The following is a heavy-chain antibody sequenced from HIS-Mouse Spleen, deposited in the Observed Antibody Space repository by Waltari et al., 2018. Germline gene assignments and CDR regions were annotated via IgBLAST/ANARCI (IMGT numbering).Heavy chain of an antibody. V-gene: IGHV3-30*18. Sequence: QVQLVESGGGVVQPGRSLRLSCAASGFTFSSYGMHWVRQAPGKGLELVAVISYDGSNKYYADSVKGRFTISRDNSKNTLYLQMNSLRAEDTAVYYCAKDLSIIAAAGTGAFDIWGQGTMVTVSS. D-gene: IGHD6-13*01. CDR2: ISYDGSNK. J-gene: IGHJ3*02. CDR1: GFTFSSYG. CDR3: AKDLSIIAAAGTGAFDI.